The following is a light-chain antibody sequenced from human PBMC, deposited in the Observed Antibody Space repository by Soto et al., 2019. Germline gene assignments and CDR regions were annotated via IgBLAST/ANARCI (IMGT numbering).Light chain of an antibody. CDR2: AAS. J-gene: IGKJ1*01. Sequence: MKMTQEPSRLSAAVRDRVTITCRASQTINSYLNWYQQKPGKAPKLLIYAASSLQSGVPSRFSGSGSGTEFTLTICGRRPEDFATSYCQQRYLTPRTFGQGT. CDR1: QTINSY. V-gene: IGKV1-39*01. CDR3: QQRYLTPRT.